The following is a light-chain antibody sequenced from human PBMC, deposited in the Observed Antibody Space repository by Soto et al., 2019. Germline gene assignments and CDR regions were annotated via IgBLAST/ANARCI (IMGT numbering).Light chain of an antibody. CDR3: RSYTRSSPLV. CDR2: DVN. J-gene: IGLJ2*01. Sequence: QSALTQPASVSGSPGQSITISCTGTSSDVGGYNYVSWYQQHPGKAPKLIIYDVNNRPSGVSNRFSGSKSGNTASLTISGLQAEDEADYYCRSYTRSSPLVFAGGTKLTVL. CDR1: SSDVGGYNY. V-gene: IGLV2-14*01.